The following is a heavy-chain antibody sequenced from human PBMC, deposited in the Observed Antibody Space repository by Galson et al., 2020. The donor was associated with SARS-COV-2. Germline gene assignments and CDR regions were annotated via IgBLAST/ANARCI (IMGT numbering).Heavy chain of an antibody. CDR1: RFTFTSSA. Sequence: SVQVSCKASRFTFTSSAVQWVRQARGQRLEWIGGIVVGSGNTNYAQNFQERVTITRDMSTSTAYMELSSLRSEDTAVYYCAAPSCSSTSCYDAFDIWGQGTMVTVSS. D-gene: IGHD2-2*01. CDR2: IVVGSGNT. V-gene: IGHV1-58*01. J-gene: IGHJ3*02. CDR3: AAPSCSSTSCYDAFDI.